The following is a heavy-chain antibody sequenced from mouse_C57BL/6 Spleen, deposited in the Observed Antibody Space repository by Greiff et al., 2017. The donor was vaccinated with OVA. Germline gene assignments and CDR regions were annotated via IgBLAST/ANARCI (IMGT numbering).Heavy chain of an antibody. Sequence: EVQLQQSGPELVKPGASVKISCKASGYTFTDYYMNWVKQSHGQSLEWIGDINPNNGGTSYNQKFKGKATLTVDKSSSTAYMELRSLTSEDSAVYYCARSGYGNLAWFAYGGQGTLVTVSA. CDR2: INPNNGGT. CDR3: ARSGYGNLAWFAY. CDR1: GYTFTDYY. D-gene: IGHD2-1*01. V-gene: IGHV1-26*01. J-gene: IGHJ3*01.